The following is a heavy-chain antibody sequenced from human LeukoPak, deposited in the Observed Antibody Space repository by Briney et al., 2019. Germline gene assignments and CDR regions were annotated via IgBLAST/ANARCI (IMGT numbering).Heavy chain of an antibody. J-gene: IGHJ5*02. CDR2: IFPSGGEI. D-gene: IGHD5-12*01. Sequence: GGSLRLPCAASGFTFSTFAMIWVRQPPGKGLEWVPSIFPSGGEIHYADSVRGRFTISRDNAKNSLYLQMNSLRAEDTAVYYCAKDPNNSGYDYLYWFDPWGQGTLVTVSS. CDR3: AKDPNNSGYDYLYWFDP. V-gene: IGHV3-23*01. CDR1: GFTFSTFA.